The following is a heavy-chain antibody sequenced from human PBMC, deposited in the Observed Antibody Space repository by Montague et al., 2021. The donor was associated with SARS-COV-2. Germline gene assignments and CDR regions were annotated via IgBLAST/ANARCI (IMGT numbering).Heavy chain of an antibody. D-gene: IGHD6-13*01. Sequence: LRLSCAVSGFTFSSYAMHWVRQAPGKGLEWVAVISYDGSNKYYADSVKGRFTISRDNSKNTLYLQMNSLRAEDTAVFYCARPALESYSKSWYLDYWGQGTLVTVSS. J-gene: IGHJ4*02. CDR2: ISYDGSNK. CDR3: ARPALESYSKSWYLDY. CDR1: GFTFSSYA. V-gene: IGHV3-30*04.